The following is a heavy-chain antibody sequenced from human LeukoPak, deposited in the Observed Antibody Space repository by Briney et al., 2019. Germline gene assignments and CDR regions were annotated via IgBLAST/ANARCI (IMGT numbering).Heavy chain of an antibody. CDR3: ARGKGITMIVAH. CDR1: GYTFTGYY. Sequence: ASVKVSCKASGYTFTGYYIHWVRQAPGQGLEWMGWINPNSGGTNYAQKFQGRVTMTRDTSISTAYMELSRLRSDDTAVYYCARGKGITMIVAHWGQGTLVTVSS. CDR2: INPNSGGT. J-gene: IGHJ4*02. D-gene: IGHD3-22*01. V-gene: IGHV1-2*02.